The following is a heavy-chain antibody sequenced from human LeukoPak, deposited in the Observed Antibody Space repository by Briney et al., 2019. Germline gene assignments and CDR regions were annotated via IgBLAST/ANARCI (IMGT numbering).Heavy chain of an antibody. Sequence: ASVKVSCKPSGGSFSSSSAIGWVRQAPGQGLEWIGRIVPLYGSTTYAQNFKDRVAITANTLTSTAYMELGSLTSADTAVYYCARDPHFGSPTRDWHFDLWGRGTLVTVSS. CDR3: ARDPHFGSPTRDWHFDL. CDR1: GGSFSSSSA. V-gene: IGHV1-69*04. J-gene: IGHJ2*01. CDR2: IVPLYGST. D-gene: IGHD2-15*01.